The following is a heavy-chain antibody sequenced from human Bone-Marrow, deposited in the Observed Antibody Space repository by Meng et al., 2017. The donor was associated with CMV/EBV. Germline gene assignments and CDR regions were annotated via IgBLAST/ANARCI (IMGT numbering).Heavy chain of an antibody. D-gene: IGHD6-19*01. CDR2: IIPIFGTA. Sequence: CKDSGGTFSGYAISWVRQAPGQGLEWMGGIIPIFGTANYAQKFQGRVTITTDESTSTAYMELSSLRSEDTAVYYCASSPSSGWYPVNWGQGTLVTVSS. CDR3: ASSPSSGWYPVN. V-gene: IGHV1-69*05. CDR1: GGTFSGYA. J-gene: IGHJ4*02.